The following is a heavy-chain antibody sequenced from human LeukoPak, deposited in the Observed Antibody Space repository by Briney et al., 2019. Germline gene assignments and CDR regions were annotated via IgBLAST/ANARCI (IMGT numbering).Heavy chain of an antibody. D-gene: IGHD3-22*01. Sequence: SETLSLTCAVYGGSFSGYYWSWIRQPPGKGLEWIGEINHSGSTNYNPSLKSRVTISVDTSKNQFSLKLSSVTAADTAVYYCARGRVHYCDSSGFPFWGQGTLVTVSS. CDR1: GGSFSGYY. CDR2: INHSGST. J-gene: IGHJ4*02. V-gene: IGHV4-34*01. CDR3: ARGRVHYCDSSGFPF.